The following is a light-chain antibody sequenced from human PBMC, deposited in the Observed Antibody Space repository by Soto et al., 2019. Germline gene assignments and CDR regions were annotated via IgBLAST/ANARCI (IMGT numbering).Light chain of an antibody. J-gene: IGKJ1*01. CDR2: AAS. CDR1: QSISSY. CDR3: QQYNSYST. V-gene: IGKV1-39*01. Sequence: DIQKTCSPSSLSAAVGYICTMTSRASQSISSYLNCYQQKPGKAPKLLIYAASSLQSGVPSRFSGSGSGTEFTLTISSLQPDDFATYYCQQYNSYSTFGQGTKVDIK.